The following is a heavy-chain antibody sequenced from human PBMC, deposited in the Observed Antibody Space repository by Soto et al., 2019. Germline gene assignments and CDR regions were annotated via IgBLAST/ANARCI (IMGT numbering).Heavy chain of an antibody. CDR2: ISASNRNT. CDR1: GYTFTSYG. J-gene: IGHJ5*02. V-gene: IGHV1-18*01. D-gene: IGHD3-3*01. CDR3: ARVITIFGVAETNWFDP. Sequence: EASLKVSCKASGYTFTSYGISWVRQAPGQGLEWMGWISASNRNTKYAQKLQGRVTMTTDTSTSTAYMELRSLRSDDTAVYYCARVITIFGVAETNWFDPWGQGTLVTVS.